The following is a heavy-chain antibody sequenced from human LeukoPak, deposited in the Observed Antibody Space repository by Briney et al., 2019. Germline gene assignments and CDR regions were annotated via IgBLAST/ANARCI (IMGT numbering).Heavy chain of an antibody. Sequence: GGSLRLSCAASGFTFSSYWMSWVRQAPGKGLEWVANIKQDGSEKYYVDSVKGRFTISRDNAKNPLYLQMNSLRAEDTAVYYCATVDIVATIAFDYWGQGTLVTVSS. CDR3: ATVDIVATIAFDY. CDR1: GFTFSSYW. D-gene: IGHD5-12*01. CDR2: IKQDGSEK. V-gene: IGHV3-7*01. J-gene: IGHJ4*02.